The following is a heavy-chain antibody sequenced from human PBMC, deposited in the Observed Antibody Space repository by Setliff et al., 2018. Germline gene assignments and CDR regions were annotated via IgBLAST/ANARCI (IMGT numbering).Heavy chain of an antibody. D-gene: IGHD2-15*01. V-gene: IGHV4-39*01. J-gene: IGHJ6*03. CDR1: GGSISSSSYQ. Sequence: SETLSLTCTVSGGSISSSSYQWGWVRQTPGKGLEWIGSIYYSGTAYYNPPLKSRITISVDTSKNQFSLKLSSVTAADTAVYYCARLYYFGSGGSCYSGYSGYYYYMDVWGKGTTVTVSS. CDR3: ARLYYFGSGGSCYSGYSGYYYYMDV. CDR2: IYYSGTA.